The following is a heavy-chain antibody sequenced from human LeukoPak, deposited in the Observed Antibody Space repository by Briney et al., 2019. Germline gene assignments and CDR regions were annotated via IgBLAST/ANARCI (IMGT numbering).Heavy chain of an antibody. J-gene: IGHJ4*01. V-gene: IGHV4-31*03. D-gene: IGHD3-9*01. CDR2: IHYSGST. CDR1: GGSISSGGYY. Sequence: SETLSLTCTVSGGSISSGGYYWSWIRQHPGKGLEWIGYIHYSGSTYYNPSLKSRVTISVDTSKNQFSLKLTSVTAADTAVYYCARGDSDSLTCYDGGFDYWGHGTLVTVSS. CDR3: ARGDSDSLTCYDGGFDY.